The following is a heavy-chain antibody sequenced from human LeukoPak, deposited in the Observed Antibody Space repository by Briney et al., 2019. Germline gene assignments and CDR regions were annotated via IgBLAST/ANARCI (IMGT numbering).Heavy chain of an antibody. CDR2: IYPGDAET. J-gene: IGHJ4*02. D-gene: IGHD3-3*01. CDR3: ARGQFWYGY. CDR1: GYRFSSYW. V-gene: IGHV5-51*01. Sequence: GESLKISCQGSGYRFSSYWIGWVRQMPGKGLEWMGIIYPGDAETRYSPSFQGQVTISADKSISTAYLQWTSLKASDTAMYYCARGQFWYGYWGQGTLVTVSS.